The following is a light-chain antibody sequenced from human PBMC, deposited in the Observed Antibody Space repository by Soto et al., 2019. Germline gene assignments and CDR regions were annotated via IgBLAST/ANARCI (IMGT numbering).Light chain of an antibody. Sequence: AIQMTQSPSSLAGSVGDRLTITCRASQDIGNYLGWYQQKPGKAPKLLIYAASSLQSGVFSRFSGSGSGTEFTLTISSLQPEDFATYYCLQVFNFPRAFGQGTKVDIK. CDR1: QDIGNY. V-gene: IGKV1-6*02. CDR3: LQVFNFPRA. CDR2: AAS. J-gene: IGKJ1*01.